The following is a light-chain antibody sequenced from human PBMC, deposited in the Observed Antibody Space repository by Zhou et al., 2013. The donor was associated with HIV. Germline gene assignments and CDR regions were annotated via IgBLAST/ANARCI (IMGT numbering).Light chain of an antibody. V-gene: IGKV3D-15*01. Sequence: EVVLTQSPGTLSLSPGERATLSCRASQSVSSFLAWYQQKPGQAPRLLIYDASNRATGIPARFSGSGSGTEFTLTISSLQSEDFAVYYCQQYNNWPPNTFGQGTKAGDQ. J-gene: IGKJ2*01. CDR1: QSVSSF. CDR3: QQYNNWPPNT. CDR2: DAS.